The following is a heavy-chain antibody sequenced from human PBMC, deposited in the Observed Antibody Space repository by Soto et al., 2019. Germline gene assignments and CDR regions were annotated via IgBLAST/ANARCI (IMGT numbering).Heavy chain of an antibody. CDR2: FDPEDGET. J-gene: IGHJ6*03. CDR1: GYTLTELS. V-gene: IGHV1-24*01. Sequence: QVQLVQSGAEVKKPGASVKVSCKVSGYTLTELSMHWVRQAPGKGLEWMGGFDPEDGETIYAQKFQGRVTMTEDTSTDTAYMELSSLRSEDTAVYYCATLEGSVAATYRDYYYMDVWGKGTTVTVSS. CDR3: ATLEGSVAATYRDYYYMDV. D-gene: IGHD2-15*01.